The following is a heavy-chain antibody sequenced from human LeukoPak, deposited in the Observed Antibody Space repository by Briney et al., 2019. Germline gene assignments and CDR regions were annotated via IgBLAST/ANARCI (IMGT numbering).Heavy chain of an antibody. J-gene: IGHJ3*02. CDR3: ARPGRADAFDI. Sequence: GESLKISCKGSGYSFTKFWIGWVRQMPGKGLEWVANIKQGGSEKYYVHSVKGRFTISRDNAKNSLYLQMNRLRAEDTAVYYCARPGRADAFDIWGQGTMVTVSS. CDR1: GYSFTKFW. V-gene: IGHV3-7*04. CDR2: IKQGGSEK.